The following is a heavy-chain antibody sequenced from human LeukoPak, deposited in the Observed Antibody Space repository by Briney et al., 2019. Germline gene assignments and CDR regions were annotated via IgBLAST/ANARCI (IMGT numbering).Heavy chain of an antibody. Sequence: SETLSLTCTVSGGSISSGDYYRSWIRQPLGKGLEWIGYIYYSGSTFYNPSLKSRIAISVDTSKNQFSLKLSSVTAADTAVYYCARVATEALDAFDIWGQGTMVTVSS. CDR3: ARVATEALDAFDI. J-gene: IGHJ3*02. D-gene: IGHD5-12*01. CDR1: GGSISSGDYY. CDR2: IYYSGST. V-gene: IGHV4-30-4*01.